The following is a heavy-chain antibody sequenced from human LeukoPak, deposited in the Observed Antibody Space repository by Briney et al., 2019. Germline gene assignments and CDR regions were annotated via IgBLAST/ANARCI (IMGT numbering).Heavy chain of an antibody. CDR3: ARGAGDYDILTGYYLHDAFDI. D-gene: IGHD3-9*01. CDR1: GYTFTAYY. Sequence: GASVKVSCKASGYTFTAYYVHWVRQAPGQGLEWMGWISAYNGNTNYAQKLQGRVTMTTDTSTSTAYMELRSLRSDDTAVYYCARGAGDYDILTGYYLHDAFDIWGQGTMVTVSS. V-gene: IGHV1-18*04. CDR2: ISAYNGNT. J-gene: IGHJ3*02.